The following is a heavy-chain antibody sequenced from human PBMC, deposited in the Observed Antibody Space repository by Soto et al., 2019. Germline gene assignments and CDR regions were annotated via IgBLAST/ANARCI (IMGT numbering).Heavy chain of an antibody. V-gene: IGHV1-69*04. CDR1: GGTFSSYT. J-gene: IGHJ3*02. Sequence: GASVKVSCKASGGTFSSYTISWVRQAPGQGLEWMGRIIPILGIANYAQKFQGRVTITADKSTSTAYMELSSLRSEDTDVYYCAREGRVEVVAATPFAFDIWGQGTMVTVSS. CDR2: IIPILGIA. D-gene: IGHD2-15*01. CDR3: AREGRVEVVAATPFAFDI.